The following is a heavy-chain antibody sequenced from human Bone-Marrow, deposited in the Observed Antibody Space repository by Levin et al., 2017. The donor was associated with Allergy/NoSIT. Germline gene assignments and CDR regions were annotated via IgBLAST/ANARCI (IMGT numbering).Heavy chain of an antibody. J-gene: IGHJ4*02. Sequence: SQTLSLTCAVSGGSFSSSYWWTWVRQPPGKGLEWIGEVYHSGSTNYNPSLKSRVTISVDESQNQFSLRLSSVTAADTAVYYCARGPDFDYWGQGTLVTVSS. V-gene: IGHV4-4*02. CDR1: GGSFSSSYW. CDR2: VYHSGST. CDR3: ARGPDFDY.